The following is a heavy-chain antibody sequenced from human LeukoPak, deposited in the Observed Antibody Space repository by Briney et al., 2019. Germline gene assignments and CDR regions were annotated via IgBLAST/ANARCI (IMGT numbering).Heavy chain of an antibody. CDR1: GGTFSSYA. J-gene: IGHJ4*02. D-gene: IGHD3-3*01. V-gene: IGHV1-69*04. CDR3: AKVHRLFWSGYLDY. CDR2: IIPILGIA. Sequence: GSSVKVSCKASGGTFSSYAISWVRQAPGQGLEWMGRIIPILGIANYAQKFQGRVTITADKSTSTAYMELSSLRSEDTAVYYCAKVHRLFWSGYLDYWGQGTLVTVSS.